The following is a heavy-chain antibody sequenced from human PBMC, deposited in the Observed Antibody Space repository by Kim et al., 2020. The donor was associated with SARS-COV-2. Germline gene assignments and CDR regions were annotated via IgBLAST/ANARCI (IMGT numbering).Heavy chain of an antibody. J-gene: IGHJ4*02. CDR3: ARGLQFWLLDN. CDR2: IHPSDSDT. D-gene: IGHD5-18*01. CDR1: GYDFTTYW. V-gene: IGHV5-51*01. Sequence: GESLKISCKTSGYDFTTYWIDWVRQMPGKGLEWVAAIHPSDSDTRYGPSFRGHVSISADRTTSTAYLQWSSLNASDTAVYFCARGLQFWLLDNWGRGTLV.